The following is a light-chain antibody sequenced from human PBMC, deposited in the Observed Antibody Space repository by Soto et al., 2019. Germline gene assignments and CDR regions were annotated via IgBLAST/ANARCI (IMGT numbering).Light chain of an antibody. J-gene: IGKJ1*01. Sequence: DIVMTQSPLSLPVTPGEPAAISCRSSQSLLHSNGYNYLDWYLQXPGXSPXXLIHLGSNRASGVPDTLSGSGSGTDFTLKISRVDAEDVGVYYCMQPLPSWTFGQGTKVDIK. V-gene: IGKV2-28*01. CDR3: MQPLPSWT. CDR2: LGS. CDR1: QSLLHSNGYNY.